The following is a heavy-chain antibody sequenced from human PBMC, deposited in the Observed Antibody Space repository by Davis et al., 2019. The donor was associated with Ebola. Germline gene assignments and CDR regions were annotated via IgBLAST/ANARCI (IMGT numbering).Heavy chain of an antibody. CDR3: AQAVEGHFDH. Sequence: SQTLSLTCAISGDSVSSNSALWIWIRQSPSRGLEWLGSTYYRSKWYNDYAVSVKSRITINPDTSKNHFSLHLSSVTPEDTAVYYCAQAVEGHFDHWGQGTLVTVSS. CDR1: GDSVSSNSAL. V-gene: IGHV6-1*01. J-gene: IGHJ4*02. D-gene: IGHD2-15*01. CDR2: TYYRSKWYN.